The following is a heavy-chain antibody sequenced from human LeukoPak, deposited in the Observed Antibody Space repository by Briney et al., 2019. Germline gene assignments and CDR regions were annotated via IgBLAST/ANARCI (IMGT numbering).Heavy chain of an antibody. CDR1: GGSFSGYY. Sequence: SETLSLTCAVYGGSFSGYYWSWIRQPPGKGLEWIGEINHSGSTNYNPSLKSRVTISVDTSKNQFSLQLNSVTPEDTAVYYCASYSRSSRDFDYWGQGTLVTVSS. D-gene: IGHD6-6*01. CDR3: ASYSRSSRDFDY. V-gene: IGHV4-34*01. J-gene: IGHJ4*02. CDR2: INHSGST.